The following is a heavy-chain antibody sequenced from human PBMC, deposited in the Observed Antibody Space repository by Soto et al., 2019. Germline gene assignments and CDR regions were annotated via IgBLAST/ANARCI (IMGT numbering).Heavy chain of an antibody. V-gene: IGHV1-69*01. J-gene: IGHJ6*02. CDR2: IIPIFGTA. CDR3: ARVEYCSGGSCSPAYYYYYVMDV. CDR1: GGTFSSYA. D-gene: IGHD2-15*01. Sequence: QVQLVQSGAEVKKPGSSVKVSCKASGGTFSSYAISWVRQAPGQGLEWMGGIIPIFGTANYAQKFQGRVTIPAYESTSTAYMALSSMRSEDTAVYDCARVEYCSGGSCSPAYYYYYVMDVWGQGTKVTVSS.